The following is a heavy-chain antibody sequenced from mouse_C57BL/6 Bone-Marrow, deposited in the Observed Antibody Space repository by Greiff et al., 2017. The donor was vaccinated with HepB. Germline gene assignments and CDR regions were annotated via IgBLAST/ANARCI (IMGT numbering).Heavy chain of an antibody. D-gene: IGHD1-1*01. Sequence: EVKVVESEGGLVQPGSSMKLSCTASGFTFSDYYMAWVRQVPEKGLEWVANINYDGSSTYYLDSLKSRFIISRDNAKNILYLQMSSLKSEDTATYYCARDRDYYGSSYFDYWGQGTTLTVSS. V-gene: IGHV5-16*01. CDR2: INYDGSST. J-gene: IGHJ2*01. CDR1: GFTFSDYY. CDR3: ARDRDYYGSSYFDY.